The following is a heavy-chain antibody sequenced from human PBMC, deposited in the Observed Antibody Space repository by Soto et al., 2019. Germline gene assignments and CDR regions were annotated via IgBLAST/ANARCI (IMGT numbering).Heavy chain of an antibody. CDR2: IYYSGST. J-gene: IGHJ5*02. CDR3: ARGYCSSTICYIWDNWFDP. CDR1: GGSISSGGYY. V-gene: IGHV4-31*03. D-gene: IGHD2-2*02. Sequence: SETLSLTCTVSGGSISSGGYYWSWIRQHPGKGLEWIGYIYYSGSTYYNPSLKSRVTISIDTSKNQFSLKVTSVTAADTAVYYCARGYCSSTICYIWDNWFDPWGQGTLVTVSS.